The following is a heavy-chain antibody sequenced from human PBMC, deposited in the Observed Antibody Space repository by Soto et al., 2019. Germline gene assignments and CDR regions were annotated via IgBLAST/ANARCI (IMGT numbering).Heavy chain of an antibody. D-gene: IGHD3-10*01. CDR3: ASAVTWGLDV. CDR1: GFTFSLYS. J-gene: IGHJ6*01. V-gene: IGHV3-48*02. CDR2: ISRSSTGI. Sequence: EVQLVESGGGLVQPGGSLRISCAASGFTFSLYSMSWVRQAPGKGLEWVSYISRSSTGIHYADSVKGRFTISRDDVTNSMHLQMYCLRDGDTAVYYCASAVTWGLDVWGQGTTVSISS.